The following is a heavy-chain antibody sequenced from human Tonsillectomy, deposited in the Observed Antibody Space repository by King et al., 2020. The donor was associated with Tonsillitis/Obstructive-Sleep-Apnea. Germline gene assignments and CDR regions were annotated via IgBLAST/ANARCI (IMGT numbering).Heavy chain of an antibody. D-gene: IGHD5-18*01. CDR2: IDPSDSYT. CDR3: ARGRDTAMVIYYYYGMDV. J-gene: IGHJ6*02. CDR1: GYSFTSNW. V-gene: IGHV5-10-1*03. Sequence: VQLVESGAEVKKPGESLRISSKGSGYSFTSNWISWVRQLPGKGLEWMGRIDPSDSYTNYSPSFQGHVTISADKSISTAYLQWSSLKAADTAMYYCARGRDTAMVIYYYYGMDVWGQGTTVTVSS.